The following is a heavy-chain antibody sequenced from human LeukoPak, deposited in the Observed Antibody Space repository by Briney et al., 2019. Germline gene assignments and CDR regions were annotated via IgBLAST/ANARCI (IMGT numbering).Heavy chain of an antibody. CDR1: GFTFSSYG. CDR2: ISGSGGST. D-gene: IGHD2-2*01. V-gene: IGHV3-23*01. J-gene: IGHJ3*02. CDR3: AKGPIPCSSTSCPRSAFDI. Sequence: PGGSLRLSCAASGFTFSSYGMSWVRQAPGKGLEWVSAISGSGGSTYYADSVKGRFTISRDNSKNTLYLQMNSLRAEDTAVYYCAKGPIPCSSTSCPRSAFDIWGQGTMVTVSS.